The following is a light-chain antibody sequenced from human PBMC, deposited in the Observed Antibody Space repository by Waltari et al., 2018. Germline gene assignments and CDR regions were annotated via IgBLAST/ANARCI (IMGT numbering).Light chain of an antibody. CDR2: EVS. CDR3: SSYTTSSAPGV. V-gene: IGLV2-14*01. Sequence: QSALTQPASVSGSPGQSITISCSGTDSDVGAYDFVSWYQQHPGKAPHLIIYEVSNRPSVMSTRFPASNSGNTASLTISGLQAEDEADYYCSSYTTSSAPGVFGTGTRVTVL. CDR1: DSDVGAYDF. J-gene: IGLJ1*01.